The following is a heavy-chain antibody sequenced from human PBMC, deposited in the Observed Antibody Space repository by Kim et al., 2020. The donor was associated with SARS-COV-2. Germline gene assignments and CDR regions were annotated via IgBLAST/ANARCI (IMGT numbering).Heavy chain of an antibody. J-gene: IGHJ4*02. Sequence: ASVKVSCKASGYTFTSYGISWVRQAPGQGLEWMGWISAYNGNTNYAQKLQGRVTMTTDTSTSTAYMELRSLRSDDTAVYYCARDLWIGYCSSTSCPRGFDYWGQGTLVTVSS. CDR1: GYTFTSYG. V-gene: IGHV1-18*04. CDR2: ISAYNGNT. D-gene: IGHD2-2*01. CDR3: ARDLWIGYCSSTSCPRGFDY.